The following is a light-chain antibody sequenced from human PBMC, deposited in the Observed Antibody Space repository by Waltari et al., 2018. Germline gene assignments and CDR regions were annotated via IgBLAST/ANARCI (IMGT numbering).Light chain of an antibody. J-gene: IGLJ2*01. CDR3: SSYRLGSTLEV. V-gene: IGLV2-14*03. CDR2: DIN. Sequence: QSALTQPASVSGSPGQSITISCTGTSTDVGGYNYVSWYQQHPGKAPKLLIFDINNRPSGISDRFSGSKSGNTASLTISGLQAEDEADYYCSSYRLGSTLEVFGGGTKLTVL. CDR1: STDVGGYNY.